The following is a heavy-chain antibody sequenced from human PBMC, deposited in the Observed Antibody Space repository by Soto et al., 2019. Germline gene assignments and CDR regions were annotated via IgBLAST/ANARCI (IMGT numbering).Heavy chain of an antibody. D-gene: IGHD5-18*01. J-gene: IGHJ6*02. CDR1: GVSMSSYH. CDR2: IYYSGST. CDR3: ARYAQLSYYYGMDV. Sequence: PSETLSLTCTVSGVSMSSYHWIWIRQPPGKGLEWIGYIYYSGSTNYNPSLKSRVTISVDTSRNQFSLKLSSVAAADTAIYYCARYAQLSYYYGMDVWGQGTTVTVSS. V-gene: IGHV4-59*01.